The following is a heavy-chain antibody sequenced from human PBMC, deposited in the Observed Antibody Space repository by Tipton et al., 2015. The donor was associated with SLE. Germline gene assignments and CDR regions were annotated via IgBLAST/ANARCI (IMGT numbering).Heavy chain of an antibody. CDR2: ISGSGGST. D-gene: IGHD2-15*01. Sequence: SLRLSCAASGFTFSSYAMSWVRQAPGKGLEWVSAISGSGGSTYYADSVKGRFTISRDNSKNTLYLQMNSLRAEDMAVYYCAKGVVVVVAAHGCFDYWGQGTLVTVSS. V-gene: IGHV3-23*01. CDR1: GFTFSSYA. CDR3: AKGVVVVVAAHGCFDY. J-gene: IGHJ4*02.